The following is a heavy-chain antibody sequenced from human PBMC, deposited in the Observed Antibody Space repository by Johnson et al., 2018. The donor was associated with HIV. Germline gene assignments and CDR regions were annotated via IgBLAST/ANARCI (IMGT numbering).Heavy chain of an antibody. Sequence: QVQLVESGGGLVKPGGSLRLSCAVSGFTFSDYYMSWIRQAPGKGLEWISYISGVGSAIYYAASVRGRFTISRDNAKNSLYLQMNSLRAGDTAVYYCARAPRFGRVRGSAFDIWGQGTMVTVSS. CDR3: ARAPRFGRVRGSAFDI. CDR2: ISGVGSAI. V-gene: IGHV3-11*04. D-gene: IGHD3-10*01. CDR1: GFTFSDYY. J-gene: IGHJ3*02.